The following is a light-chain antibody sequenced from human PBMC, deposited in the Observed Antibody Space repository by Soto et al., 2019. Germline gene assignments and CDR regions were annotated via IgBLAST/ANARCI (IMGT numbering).Light chain of an antibody. V-gene: IGLV2-14*01. Sequence: QSVLTQPASVSGSPGQSITISCIGSSSDVGGYNYVSWYQHHPGRVPKPMIFEVSDRPSGVSNRFSGSKSGNTAYLTISGLQAEDEADYYCKSYAGSNTYVFGTGTKV. CDR2: EVS. CDR1: SSDVGGYNY. CDR3: KSYAGSNTYV. J-gene: IGLJ1*01.